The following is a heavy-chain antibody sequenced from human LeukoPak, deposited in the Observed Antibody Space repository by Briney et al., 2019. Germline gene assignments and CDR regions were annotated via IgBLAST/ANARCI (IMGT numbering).Heavy chain of an antibody. CDR2: ISYVGSNR. Sequence: GGSLRLSCAASGFTFSNYAMHWVRQAPGKGLEWVALISYVGSNRFYADSVKGRFTISRDNSKNTLYLQMNSLRAEDTAVYYCARGHPGDYGDFQFDYWGQGTLVTVSS. J-gene: IGHJ4*02. V-gene: IGHV3-30*04. D-gene: IGHD4-17*01. CDR3: ARGHPGDYGDFQFDY. CDR1: GFTFSNYA.